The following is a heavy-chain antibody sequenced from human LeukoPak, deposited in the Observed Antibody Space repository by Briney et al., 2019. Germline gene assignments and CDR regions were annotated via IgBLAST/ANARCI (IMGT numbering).Heavy chain of an antibody. CDR3: AKRGYYYDSSAYFYFDY. CDR2: ISGSGGST. D-gene: IGHD3-22*01. J-gene: IGHJ4*02. V-gene: IGHV3-23*01. Sequence: GGSLRLSCAASGFTFSSYAMSWVRQAPGKGLEWVSAISGSGGSTYYADSVKGRFTISRDNSKNTLYLQMNSLRAEDTAVYYCAKRGYYYDSSAYFYFDYWGQGTLVTVSS. CDR1: GFTFSSYA.